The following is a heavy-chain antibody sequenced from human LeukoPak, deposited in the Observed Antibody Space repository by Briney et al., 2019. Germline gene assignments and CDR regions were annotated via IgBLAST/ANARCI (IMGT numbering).Heavy chain of an antibody. V-gene: IGHV3-23*01. D-gene: IGHD5-24*01. CDR2: ISGSGGST. J-gene: IGHJ3*02. Sequence: GGSLRPSCAASGFTFSSYAMSWVRQAPGKGLELVSAISGSGGSTYYADSVKGRFTISRDNSKNTLYLQMNSLRAEDTAVYYCAKGSRRRDGYNFRIWDTLNAVADAFDIWGQGTMVTVSS. CDR1: GFTFSSYA. CDR3: AKGSRRRDGYNFRIWDTLNAVADAFDI.